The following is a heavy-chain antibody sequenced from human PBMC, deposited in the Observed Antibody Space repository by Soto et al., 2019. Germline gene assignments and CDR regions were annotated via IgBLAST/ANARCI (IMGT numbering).Heavy chain of an antibody. CDR2: IYYSGST. D-gene: IGHD3-10*01. CDR1: GGSISSYY. V-gene: IGHV4-59*01. J-gene: IGHJ6*03. CDR3: ARVAYYGSGKLSGYYYYYMDV. Sequence: SETLSLTCTVSGGSISSYYWSWIRQPPGKGLEWIGYIYYSGSTNYNPSLKSRVTISVETSKNQFSLKLSSVTAADTAVYYCARVAYYGSGKLSGYYYYYMDVWGKGTTVTVSS.